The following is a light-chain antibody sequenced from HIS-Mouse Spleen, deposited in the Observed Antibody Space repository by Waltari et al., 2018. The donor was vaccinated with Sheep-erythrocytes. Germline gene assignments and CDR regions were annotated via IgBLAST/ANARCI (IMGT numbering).Light chain of an antibody. Sequence: QSALTQPRPVSGSPGQSVTLSCTGTRSDVGGSTYVSWYQPHPGKAPQLMIYDVSKRPSGVPDRFSGSKSGNTASLTISGLQAEDEADYYCCSYAGSYNHVFATVTKVTVL. CDR2: DVS. CDR1: RSDVGGSTY. J-gene: IGLJ1*01. CDR3: CSYAGSYNHV. V-gene: IGLV2-11*01.